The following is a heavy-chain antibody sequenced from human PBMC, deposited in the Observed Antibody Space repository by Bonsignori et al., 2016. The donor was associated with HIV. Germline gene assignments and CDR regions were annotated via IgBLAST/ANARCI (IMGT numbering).Heavy chain of an antibody. CDR2: IFFDGST. CDR3: ARLVHTNYADF. CDR1: DYSLSNGFY. D-gene: IGHD5/OR15-5a*01. J-gene: IGHJ4*02. Sequence: QMQLQESGPGLVKPSETLSLTCAVSDYSLSNGFYWGWIRQTPGKGLEWIGSIFFDGSTYYNPSLQSRVTISVDTSKNHFSLTVSSVTAADTAVYYCARLVHTNYADFWGQGTLVHRLL. V-gene: IGHV4-38-2*01.